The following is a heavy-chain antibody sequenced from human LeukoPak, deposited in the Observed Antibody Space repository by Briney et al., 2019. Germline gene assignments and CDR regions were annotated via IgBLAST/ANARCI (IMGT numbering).Heavy chain of an antibody. CDR1: GFTFSSYG. CDR3: TKDPSGKWYFDP. J-gene: IGHJ5*02. V-gene: IGHV3-30*18. Sequence: GRSLRLSCAASGFTFSSYGMHWVRQAPGKGLEWVAVISYDGGNKYYADSVKGRFTISRDNSKNTLYLQMNSLRAEDTAVYYCTKDPSGKWYFDPWGQGTLVTVSS. CDR2: ISYDGGNK. D-gene: IGHD2-8*01.